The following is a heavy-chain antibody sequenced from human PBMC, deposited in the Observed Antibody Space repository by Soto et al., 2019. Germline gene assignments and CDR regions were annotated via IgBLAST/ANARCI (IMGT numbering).Heavy chain of an antibody. Sequence: SETLSLTCTVSGGSISSGGYYWSWIRQHPGTGLEWIGYIYYSGSTYYNPSLTSRVTISVDTSKNQFSLKLSSVTSADTAVYYCARDSAPYDSSGYYGSAFDIRGQGTMVTVSS. CDR2: IYYSGST. CDR1: GGSISSGGYY. D-gene: IGHD3-22*01. J-gene: IGHJ3*02. CDR3: ARDSAPYDSSGYYGSAFDI. V-gene: IGHV4-31*03.